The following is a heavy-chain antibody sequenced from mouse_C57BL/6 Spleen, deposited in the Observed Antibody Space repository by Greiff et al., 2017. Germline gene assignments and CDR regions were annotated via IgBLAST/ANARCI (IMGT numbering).Heavy chain of an antibody. CDR1: GYTFTSYW. CDR2: IYPGSGST. V-gene: IGHV1-55*01. J-gene: IGHJ3*01. CDR3: ARGGPPTGGFAY. Sequence: VQLQQPGAELVKPGASVQMSCKASGYTFTSYWITWVKQRPGQGLEWIGDIYPGSGSTNYNEKFKSKATLTVDTSSSTAYMQLSSLTSEDSAVYYCARGGPPTGGFAYWGQATLVTVSA. D-gene: IGHD4-1*01.